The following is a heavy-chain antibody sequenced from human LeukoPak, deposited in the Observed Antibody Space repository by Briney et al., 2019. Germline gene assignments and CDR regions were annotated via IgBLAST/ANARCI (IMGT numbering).Heavy chain of an antibody. J-gene: IGHJ4*02. CDR3: TNSFDYDRSGYLDY. D-gene: IGHD3-22*01. Sequence: GGSLRLSCAASGFTFSSYAMSWVRQAPGKGLGWVSGISGSGGSTYYADSVKGRFTISRDNSKNTLYLQMNSLIAEDTSVYYCTNSFDYDRSGYLDYWGQGTLVTVSS. CDR1: GFTFSSYA. V-gene: IGHV3-23*01. CDR2: ISGSGGST.